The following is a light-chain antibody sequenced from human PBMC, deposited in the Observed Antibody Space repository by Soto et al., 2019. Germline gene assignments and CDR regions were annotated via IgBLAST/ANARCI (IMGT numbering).Light chain of an antibody. Sequence: QSVLTQPPSVSGSPGQRVTISCTGSSSNTGAGYDVHRYQQLPGTAPKRLIYGNSNRPSGVPDRFSGSKSGASASLAITGLQAEDEADYYCQSYDSSLSVLFVFGAGTKLTVL. V-gene: IGLV1-40*01. CDR1: SSNTGAGYD. J-gene: IGLJ1*01. CDR2: GNS. CDR3: QSYDSSLSVLFV.